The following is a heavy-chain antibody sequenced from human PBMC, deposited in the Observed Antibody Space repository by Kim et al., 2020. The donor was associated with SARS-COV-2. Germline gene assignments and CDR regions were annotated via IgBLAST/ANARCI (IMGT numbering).Heavy chain of an antibody. Sequence: PSLTSRVTISVDKSKNQFSLKMSSVTAADTAVYYCARAVWFGELLDYYFDYWGQGTLVTVSS. CDR3: ARAVWFGELLDYYFDY. J-gene: IGHJ4*02. V-gene: IGHV4-4*02. D-gene: IGHD3-10*01.